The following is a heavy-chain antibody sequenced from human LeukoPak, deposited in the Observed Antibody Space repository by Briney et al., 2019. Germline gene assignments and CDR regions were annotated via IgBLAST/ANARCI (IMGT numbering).Heavy chain of an antibody. CDR1: GFTFGDYA. CDR2: IRSKAYGGTT. J-gene: IGHJ4*02. CDR3: TRDLEIHLRELGHFRFDY. Sequence: GGSLRLSCTASGFTFGDYAMSWFRQAPGKGLEWVGFIRSKAYGGTTEYAASVKGRFTISRDDSKSIAYPQMNSLKTEDTAVYYCTRDLEIHLRELGHFRFDYWGQGTLVTVSS. D-gene: IGHD1/OR15-1a*01. V-gene: IGHV3-49*03.